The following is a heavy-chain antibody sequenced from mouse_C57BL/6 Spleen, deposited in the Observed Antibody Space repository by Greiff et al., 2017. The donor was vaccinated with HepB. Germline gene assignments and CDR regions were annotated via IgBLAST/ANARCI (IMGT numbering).Heavy chain of an antibody. J-gene: IGHJ1*03. CDR2: INPSTGGT. D-gene: IGHD1-1*01. V-gene: IGHV1-42*01. CDR1: GYSFTGYY. CDR3: ARRLLRYWYFDV. Sequence: EVQLQQSGPELVKPGASVKISCKASGYSFTGYYMNWVKQSPEKSLEWIGEINPSTGGTTYNQKFKAKATLTVDKSSSTAYMQLKSLTSEDSAVYYCARRLLRYWYFDVWGTGTTVTVSS.